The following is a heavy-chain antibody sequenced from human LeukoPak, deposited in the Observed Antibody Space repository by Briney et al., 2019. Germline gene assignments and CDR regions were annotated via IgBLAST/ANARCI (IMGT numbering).Heavy chain of an antibody. CDR2: INPNSGGT. J-gene: IGHJ4*02. CDR1: GYTFTGYY. V-gene: IGHV1-2*02. D-gene: IGHD2-2*01. CDR3: ATGYCSSTSCSYYFDY. Sequence: ASVKVSCKAPGYTFTGYYMHWVRQAPGQGLEWMGWINPNSGGTNYAQKFQGRVTMTRDTSISTAYMELSRLRSDDTAVYYCATGYCSSTSCSYYFDYWGQGTLVTVSS.